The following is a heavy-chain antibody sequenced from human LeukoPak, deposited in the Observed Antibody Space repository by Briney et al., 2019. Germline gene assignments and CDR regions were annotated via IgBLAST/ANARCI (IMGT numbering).Heavy chain of an antibody. Sequence: RASVKVSCKASGYTFTSYGISWVRQAPGQGLEWMGWISAYNGNTNYAQKLQGRVTMTTDTSTSTAYMELRSLRSDDTAVYYCARDTIAVAGVHWLDPWGQGTLVTVPS. CDR2: ISAYNGNT. CDR1: GYTFTSYG. CDR3: ARDTIAVAGVHWLDP. D-gene: IGHD6-19*01. V-gene: IGHV1-18*01. J-gene: IGHJ5*02.